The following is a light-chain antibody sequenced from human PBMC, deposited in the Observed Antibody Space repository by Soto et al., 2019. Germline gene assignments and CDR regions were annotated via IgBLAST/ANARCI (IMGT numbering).Light chain of an antibody. V-gene: IGKV1-5*03. J-gene: IGKJ1*01. CDR3: LRHDLYPWT. Sequence: DNHMSQSSPTLSGSVGDRVTIPCRASQTISSWLAWYQQKPGEAPKLLIYKASTLKSGVPSRFSGSGSGTEFTLTISSLQPEDFATYYCLRHDLYPWTFGQGTKVDI. CDR1: QTISSW. CDR2: KAS.